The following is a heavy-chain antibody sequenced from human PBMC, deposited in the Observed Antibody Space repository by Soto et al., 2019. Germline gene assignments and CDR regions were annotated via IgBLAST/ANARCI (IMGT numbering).Heavy chain of an antibody. J-gene: IGHJ4*02. CDR3: ARVKASGVNFDY. V-gene: IGHV4-4*02. Sequence: SEPPSLTCPVPWYSIGSSNCWIWFRQSPGKGLEWIGEIYHSGSTNYNPSLKSRVTISVDKSKNQFSLKLSSVTAADTAVYYCARVKASGVNFDYWGQGTLVTVS. D-gene: IGHD3-10*01. CDR2: IYHSGST. CDR1: WYSIGSSNC.